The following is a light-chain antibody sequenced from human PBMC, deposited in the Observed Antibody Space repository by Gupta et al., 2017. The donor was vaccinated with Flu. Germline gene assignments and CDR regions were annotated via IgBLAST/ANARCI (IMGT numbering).Light chain of an antibody. V-gene: IGLV3-1*01. J-gene: IGLJ3*02. Sequence: SPGQTASIICSRDKLADKYVSWYQQKPGQSPVMVIYRETKRPSGIPERFSGSNSGDTATLTITGTQAMDEADYYCQVWDSNIWVFGGGTKLTVL. CDR3: QVWDSNIWV. CDR2: RET. CDR1: KLADKY.